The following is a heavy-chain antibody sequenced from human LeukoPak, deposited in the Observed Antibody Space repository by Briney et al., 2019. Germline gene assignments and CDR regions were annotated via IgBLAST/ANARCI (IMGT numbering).Heavy chain of an antibody. CDR2: INPSGGGT. CDR1: GYTFTSYY. Sequence: ASVKVSCKASGYTFTSYYMYWVRQAPGQGPEWMGIINPSGGGTTYAQKFQGRVTMTRDTSTSTVYMELSSLRSEDTAVYYCARGRWGAVAPSGGMDVWGQGTTVTVSS. V-gene: IGHV1-46*01. J-gene: IGHJ6*02. D-gene: IGHD6-19*01. CDR3: ARGRWGAVAPSGGMDV.